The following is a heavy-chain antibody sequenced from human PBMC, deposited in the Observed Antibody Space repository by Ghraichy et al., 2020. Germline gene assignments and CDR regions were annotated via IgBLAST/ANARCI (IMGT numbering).Heavy chain of an antibody. V-gene: IGHV3-23*01. J-gene: IGHJ5*02. CDR1: GFTFSSYA. Sequence: LSLTCAASGFTFSSYAMSWVRQAPGKGLEWVSAISGSGGSTYYADSVKGRFTISRDNSKNTLYLQMNSLRAEDTAVYYCAKDWVHDYGDYGPYSWGQGTLVTVSS. D-gene: IGHD4-17*01. CDR2: ISGSGGST. CDR3: AKDWVHDYGDYGPYS.